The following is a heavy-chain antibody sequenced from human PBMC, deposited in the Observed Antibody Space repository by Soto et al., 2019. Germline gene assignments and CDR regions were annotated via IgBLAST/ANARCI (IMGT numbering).Heavy chain of an antibody. Sequence: SETLSLTCTVSGGSISTYYWTWIRQPPGKGLEWIGYIYHSGSTYYNPSLKSRVTISVDRSKNQFSLKLSSVTAADTAVYCCARVPDYWGQGTLVTVSS. J-gene: IGHJ4*02. V-gene: IGHV4-59*12. CDR1: GGSISTYY. CDR3: ARVPDY. CDR2: IYHSGST.